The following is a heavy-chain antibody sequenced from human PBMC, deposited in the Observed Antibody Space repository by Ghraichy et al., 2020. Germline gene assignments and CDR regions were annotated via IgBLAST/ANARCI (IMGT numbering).Heavy chain of an antibody. CDR1: GGSISSGGYY. Sequence: SETLSLTCTVSGGSISSGGYYWSWIRQHPGKGLEWIGYIYYSGSTYYNPSLKSRVTISVDTSKNQFSLKLSSVTAADTAVYYCARGYGSYCYYYYGMDVWGQGTTVTVSS. CDR2: IYYSGST. CDR3: ARGYGSYCYYYYGMDV. V-gene: IGHV4-31*03. D-gene: IGHD1-26*01. J-gene: IGHJ6*02.